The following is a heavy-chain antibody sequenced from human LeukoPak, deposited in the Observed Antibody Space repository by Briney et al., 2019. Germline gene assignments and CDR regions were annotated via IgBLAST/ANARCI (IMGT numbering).Heavy chain of an antibody. CDR1: GSTFSSYA. V-gene: IGHV1-69*05. CDR2: IIPIFGTA. D-gene: IGHD6-13*01. J-gene: IGHJ4*02. CDR3: ARSIAAAGTNFDY. Sequence: SVKVSCKASGSTFSSYAISWVRQAPGQGLEWMGGIIPIFGTANYAQKFQGRVTITTDESTSTAYMELSSLRSEDTAVYYCARSIAAAGTNFDYWGQGTLVTVSS.